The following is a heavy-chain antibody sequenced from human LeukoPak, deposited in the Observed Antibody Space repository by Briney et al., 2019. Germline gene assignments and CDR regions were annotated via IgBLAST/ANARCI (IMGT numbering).Heavy chain of an antibody. V-gene: IGHV4-31*03. J-gene: IGHJ3*02. CDR2: VSSSGTT. CDR3: AREMVRDAFDI. CDR1: GGSISRDGHY. Sequence: SETLSLTCTVSGGSISRDGHYWSWIRQYPGKGLESIGSVSSSGTTTYHPSLKSRVTISLDPSQNQFSLNLRSLTAADTAVYYCAREMVRDAFDIWGQGTMVTVSS. D-gene: IGHD2-8*01.